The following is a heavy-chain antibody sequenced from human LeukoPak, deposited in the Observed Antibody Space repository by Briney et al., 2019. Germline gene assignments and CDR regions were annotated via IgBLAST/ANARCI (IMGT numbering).Heavy chain of an antibody. J-gene: IGHJ4*02. V-gene: IGHV3-48*01. CDR1: GFTFSSYE. CDR2: ISSSSSTI. Sequence: PGGSLRLSCAASGFTFSSYEMNWVRQAPGKGLEWVSYISSSSSTIYYADSVKGRFTISRDNAKNSLYLQMNSLRAEDTAVYYCARAPSYSSGWYQNWGQGTLVTVSS. CDR3: ARAPSYSSGWYQN. D-gene: IGHD6-19*01.